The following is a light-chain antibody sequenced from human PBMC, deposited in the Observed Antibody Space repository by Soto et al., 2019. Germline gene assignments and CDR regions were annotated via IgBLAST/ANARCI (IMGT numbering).Light chain of an antibody. Sequence: EIVLTQSPGTLSLSPGERATLSCRASQSVSSSYLAWYQQKPGQAPRLLIYGASSRATGIPDRFSGSGSGTDFTLTIRRLEPEDFAVYYCQQYGSSRTFGKGTKVEIK. J-gene: IGKJ1*01. CDR3: QQYGSSRT. V-gene: IGKV3-20*01. CDR1: QSVSSSY. CDR2: GAS.